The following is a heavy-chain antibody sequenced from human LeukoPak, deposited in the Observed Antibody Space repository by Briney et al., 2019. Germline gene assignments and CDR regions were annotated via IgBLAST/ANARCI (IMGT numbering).Heavy chain of an antibody. D-gene: IGHD3-22*01. CDR2: IKQDGSEK. CDR3: ARVPSLYYYDSSGYYDY. J-gene: IGHJ4*02. CDR1: GFTFSSYW. V-gene: IGHV3-7*01. Sequence: GGSLRLSCAASGFTFSSYWMSWVRQAPGKGLEWVANIKQDGSEKYYVDSVKGRFTISRDNAKNTLYLQMNSLRAEDTAVYYCARVPSLYYYDSSGYYDYWGQGTLVTVSS.